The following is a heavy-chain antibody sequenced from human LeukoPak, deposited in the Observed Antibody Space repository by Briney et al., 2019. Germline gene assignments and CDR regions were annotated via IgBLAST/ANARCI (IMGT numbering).Heavy chain of an antibody. D-gene: IGHD3-3*01. CDR2: INHSGST. CDR1: GGSFSGYY. Sequence: PSETLSLTCAVYGGSFSGYYWGWIRQPPGKGLEWIGEINHSGSTNYNPSLKSRVTISVDTSKNQFSLKLSSVTAADTAVYYCARSLYENWFDPWGQGTLVTVSS. J-gene: IGHJ5*02. V-gene: IGHV4-34*01. CDR3: ARSLYENWFDP.